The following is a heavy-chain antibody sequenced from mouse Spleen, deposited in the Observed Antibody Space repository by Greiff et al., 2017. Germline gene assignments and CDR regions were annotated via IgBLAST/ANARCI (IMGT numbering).Heavy chain of an antibody. CDR1: GYTFTSYT. D-gene: IGHD1-1*01. J-gene: IGHJ2*01. V-gene: IGHV1-4*01. CDR3: ARRGYGTSYFDY. CDR2: INPSSGYT. Sequence: QVQLQQSGAELARPGASVKMSCKASGYTFTSYTMHWVKQRPGQGLEWIGYINPSSGYTKYNQKFKDKATLTADKSSSTAYMQLSSLTSEDSAVYYCARRGYGTSYFDYWGQGTTLTVSS.